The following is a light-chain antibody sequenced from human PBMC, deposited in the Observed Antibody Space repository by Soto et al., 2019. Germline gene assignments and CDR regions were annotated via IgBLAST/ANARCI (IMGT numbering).Light chain of an antibody. V-gene: IGKV1-27*01. CDR1: QDIRNF. Sequence: DIQMTQSPTSLSASVGDRVTITCRASQDIRNFVAWYQQKPGKAPKLLIYAASTLQSGVPSRFSGSGSGTDFTLTISSLQHEYVATYSCQKYSSVPVFGPGTKVEIK. CDR2: AAS. CDR3: QKYSSVPV. J-gene: IGKJ3*01.